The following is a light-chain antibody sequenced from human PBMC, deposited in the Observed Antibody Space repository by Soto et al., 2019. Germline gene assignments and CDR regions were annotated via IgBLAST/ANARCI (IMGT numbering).Light chain of an antibody. CDR3: SSYTTSRTLV. CDR2: EVS. CDR1: SSDVGGYNY. J-gene: IGLJ1*01. V-gene: IGLV2-8*01. Sequence: QSALTQPPSASGSPGQSVTISCTGTSSDVGGYNYVSWYQQHPGKAPKLMIYEVSKRPSGVPDRFSGSKSGNTASLTVSGLQAEDEADYYCSSYTTSRTLVFGPGTKLTVL.